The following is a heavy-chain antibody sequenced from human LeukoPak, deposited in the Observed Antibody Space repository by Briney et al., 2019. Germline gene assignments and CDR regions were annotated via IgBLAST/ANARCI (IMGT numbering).Heavy chain of an antibody. CDR1: GGSFSGYY. CDR3: ARKKYYYDGSGYYPDAFDI. J-gene: IGHJ3*02. Sequence: SETLSLTCAVYGGSFSGYYWSWIRQPPGKGLEWIGEINHSGSTNYNPSLKSRVTISVDTSKNQFSLKLSSVTAADTAVYYCARKKYYYDGSGYYPDAFDIWGQGAMVTVSS. V-gene: IGHV4-34*01. CDR2: INHSGST. D-gene: IGHD3-22*01.